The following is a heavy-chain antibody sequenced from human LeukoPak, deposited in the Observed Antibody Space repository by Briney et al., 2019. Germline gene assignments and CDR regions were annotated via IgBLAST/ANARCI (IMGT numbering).Heavy chain of an antibody. D-gene: IGHD5-18*01. Sequence: GGSLRLSCSASGFTFSSYNMHWVRQAPGKGLEYVSAISNNGDSTYYADSVKGRFTNSSDNSKNTLYLQMSSQRAEDTAVYYCVKPEIHWGQGTMVTVSS. CDR3: VKPEIH. J-gene: IGHJ4*02. CDR1: GFTFSSYN. V-gene: IGHV3-64D*09. CDR2: ISNNGDST.